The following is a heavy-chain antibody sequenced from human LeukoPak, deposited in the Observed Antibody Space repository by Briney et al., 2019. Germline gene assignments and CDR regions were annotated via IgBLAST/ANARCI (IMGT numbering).Heavy chain of an antibody. CDR2: IYSGGST. V-gene: IGHV3-53*01. CDR3: ATTVTTWGVFDY. CDR1: GFTVSSNY. D-gene: IGHD4-17*01. J-gene: IGHJ4*02. Sequence: GGSLRLSCAASGFTVSSNYMSWVRQAPGKGLEWVSVIYSGGSTYYADSAKGRFTISRDNSKNTLYLQMNSLRAEDTAVYYCATTVTTWGVFDYWGQGTLVTVS.